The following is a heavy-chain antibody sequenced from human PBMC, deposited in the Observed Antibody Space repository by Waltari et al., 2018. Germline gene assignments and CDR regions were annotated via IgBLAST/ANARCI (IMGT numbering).Heavy chain of an antibody. D-gene: IGHD6-13*01. CDR1: GFTFSSYS. CDR2: ISTSSRYI. CDR3: AKDLTAGTATYFDY. Sequence: EVQLVESGGGLVKPGGSLRLSCAVSGFTFSSYSMNWVRQAPGKGLEWVSSISTSSRYIYYADSVKGRFTISRDNSKNTLYLQMNSLRAEDTAVYYCAKDLTAGTATYFDYWGQGTLVTVSS. J-gene: IGHJ4*02. V-gene: IGHV3-21*04.